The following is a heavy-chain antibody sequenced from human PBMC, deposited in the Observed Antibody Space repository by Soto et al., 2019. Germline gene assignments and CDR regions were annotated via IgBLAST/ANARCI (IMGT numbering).Heavy chain of an antibody. CDR1: GFTFDDYA. D-gene: IGHD3-3*01. CDR3: AKDRVRFLEWSDAFDI. J-gene: IGHJ3*02. Sequence: GGSLRLSCAASGFTFDDYAMHWVRQAPGKGLEWVSGISWNSGSIGYADSVKGRFTISRDNAKNSLYLQMNSLRAEDTALYYCAKDRVRFLEWSDAFDIWGQGTMVTVSS. CDR2: ISWNSGSI. V-gene: IGHV3-9*01.